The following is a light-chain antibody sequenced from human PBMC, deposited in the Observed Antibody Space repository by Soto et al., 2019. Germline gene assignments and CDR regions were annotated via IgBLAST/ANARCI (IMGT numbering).Light chain of an antibody. CDR3: QQYYNAPLT. V-gene: IGKV4-1*01. CDR2: WAS. Sequence: DIVMTQSPDSLSVSLGERATINCKSSQSVLYSSNNKNYLAWYQQKPGQPPKMLISWASTRESGVPDRFSGSGSGTDFTLTISSLQTEDVSVYDCQQYYNAPLTFGGGTKVEIK. J-gene: IGKJ4*01. CDR1: QSVLYSSNNKNY.